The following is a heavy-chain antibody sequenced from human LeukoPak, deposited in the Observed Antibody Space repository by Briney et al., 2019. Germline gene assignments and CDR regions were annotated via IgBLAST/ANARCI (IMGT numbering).Heavy chain of an antibody. D-gene: IGHD2-2*01. CDR3: AREVRCSTTRCYSLFDY. J-gene: IGHJ4*02. V-gene: IGHV4-34*01. Sequence: PSETLSLTCAVYGGSFSGFYWSWIRQPPGKGLEWIGEINHSESTNYNPSLKSRVTISVDTSKNQFSLKLSSVTAADTAVYYCAREVRCSTTRCYSLFDYWGQGTLVTVSS. CDR2: INHSEST. CDR1: GGSFSGFY.